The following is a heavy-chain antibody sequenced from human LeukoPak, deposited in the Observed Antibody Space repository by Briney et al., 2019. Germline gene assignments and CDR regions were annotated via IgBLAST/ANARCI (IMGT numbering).Heavy chain of an antibody. Sequence: PGGSLRLSCAASAFTFSTYSMNWVRQAPGKGLEWIAYISSGSTTIHYADSVKGRFTISRDNAKNSVFLQMNSLRAEDTAIYYCAPQTMILVLGGQGTLVTVSS. D-gene: IGHD3-22*01. V-gene: IGHV3-48*04. CDR1: AFTFSTYS. CDR2: ISSGSTTI. J-gene: IGHJ4*02. CDR3: APQTMILVL.